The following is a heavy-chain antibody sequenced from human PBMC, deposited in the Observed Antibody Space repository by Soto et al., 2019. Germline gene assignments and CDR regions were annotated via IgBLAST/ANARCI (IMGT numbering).Heavy chain of an antibody. CDR3: ARAELLGWFDP. CDR1: GGSISSGGFY. D-gene: IGHD1-26*01. Sequence: QLQLQESGPGLVRPSQTLSLTCTVSGGSISSGGFYWTWIRQHPGKGLEWIGYIYHSGSTYYNPSLKSXXTXSXXTSKNQFALTLSSVTAADTAVYLCARAELLGWFDPWGQGTLVTVSS. J-gene: IGHJ5*02. V-gene: IGHV4-31*03. CDR2: IYHSGST.